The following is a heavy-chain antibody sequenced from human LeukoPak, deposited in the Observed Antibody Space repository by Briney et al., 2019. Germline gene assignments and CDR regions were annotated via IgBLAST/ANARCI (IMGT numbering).Heavy chain of an antibody. V-gene: IGHV1-8*03. J-gene: IGHJ4*02. CDR3: ARDLGIAAAGTAGEYFDY. CDR2: MNPNSGNT. CDR1: GYTFTSYD. D-gene: IGHD6-13*01. Sequence: ASVKVSCKASGYTFTSYDINWVRQATGQGLEWMGWMNPNSGNTGYAQKFQGRVTITRNTSISTAYMELSSLRSDDTAVYYCARDLGIAAAGTAGEYFDYWGQGTLVTVSS.